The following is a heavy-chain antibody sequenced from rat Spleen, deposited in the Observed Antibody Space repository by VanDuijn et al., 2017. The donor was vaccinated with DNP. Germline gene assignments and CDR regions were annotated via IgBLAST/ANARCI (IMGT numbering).Heavy chain of an antibody. CDR3: TRDTGFDYVMDA. CDR2: MWYGGDT. V-gene: IGHV2-63*01. J-gene: IGHJ4*01. Sequence: QVQLKESGPGLVQPSQTLSLTCTVSGFSLTTNGVSWVRQPSGKGPEWMGRMWYGGDTAYNSALKSRLSINRDTSKNQVFLKMNSLQTDDTGTYYCTRDTGFDYVMDAWGQGASVTVSS. D-gene: IGHD1-1*01. CDR1: GFSLTTNG.